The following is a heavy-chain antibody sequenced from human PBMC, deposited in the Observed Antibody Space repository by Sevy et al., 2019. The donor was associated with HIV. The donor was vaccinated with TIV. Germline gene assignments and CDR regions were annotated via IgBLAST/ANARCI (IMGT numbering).Heavy chain of an antibody. D-gene: IGHD2-2*01. CDR2: ISDSGSTR. V-gene: IGHV3-48*03. CDR3: TRQYSLPYASSTNCPPAAFDI. J-gene: IGHJ3*02. CDR1: GFTFSNYE. Sequence: GGSLRLSCSASGFTFSNYEMMWVRQAPGKGLEWISYISDSGSTRYHADSVKGRFTISRDNAKNALYLQMSSLRAEDTALYYCTRQYSLPYASSTNCPPAAFDIWGQGTMVTVSS.